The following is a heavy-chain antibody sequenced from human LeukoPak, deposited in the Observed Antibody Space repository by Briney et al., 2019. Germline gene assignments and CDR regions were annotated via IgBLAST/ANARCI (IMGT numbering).Heavy chain of an antibody. CDR1: GFTVSSNY. CDR3: ARVTVTTTSFFDY. Sequence: PGGPLRLSCAASGFTVSSNYMSWVRQAPGKGLEWVSVIYSGGSTYYADSVKGRFTISRDNSKNTLYLQMNSLRAEDTAVYYCARVTVTTTSFFDYWGQGTLVTVSP. J-gene: IGHJ4*02. CDR2: IYSGGST. D-gene: IGHD4-17*01. V-gene: IGHV3-66*01.